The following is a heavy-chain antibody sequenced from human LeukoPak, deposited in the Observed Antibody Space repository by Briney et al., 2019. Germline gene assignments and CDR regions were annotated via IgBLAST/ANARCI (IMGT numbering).Heavy chain of an antibody. CDR1: GFTFSSYG. Sequence: PGGSLRLSCAASGFTFSSYGMHWVCQAPGKGLEWVAVISYDGSNKYYADSVKGRFTISRDNSKNTLYLQMNSLRAEDTAVYYCAANGYDLPFDYWGQGTLVTVSS. V-gene: IGHV3-30*03. CDR3: AANGYDLPFDY. CDR2: ISYDGSNK. D-gene: IGHD5-12*01. J-gene: IGHJ4*02.